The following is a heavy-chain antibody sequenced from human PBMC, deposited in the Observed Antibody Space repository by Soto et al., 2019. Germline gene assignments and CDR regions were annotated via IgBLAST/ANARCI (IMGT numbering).Heavy chain of an antibody. CDR1: GFPFSKYW. J-gene: IGHJ4*02. D-gene: IGHD3-16*01. V-gene: IGHV3-7*03. Sequence: LRLSCAASGFPFSKYWMSWVRQAPGKGLEWVANIKDDGGQQYYVDSVKGRFTISRDNAENSLYLHMSSLRVEDTAVYYCGTTPRRRGFDSWGQGTVVTVSS. CDR2: IKDDGGQQ. CDR3: GTTPRRRGFDS.